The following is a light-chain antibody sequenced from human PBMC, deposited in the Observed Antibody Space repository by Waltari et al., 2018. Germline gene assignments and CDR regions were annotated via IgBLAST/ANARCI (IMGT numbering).Light chain of an antibody. J-gene: IGKJ2*01. V-gene: IGKV1-33*01. CDR3: QQYEDVPYT. CDR1: QDISPY. CDR2: DVS. Sequence: DIQLTKPPPSLSASVGDRVIITCQASQDISPYLNWYQQKPGKAPKLLVYDVSDLEKGVPSSCSGGGSETDFSITISSPQSEDIATYYCQQYEDVPYTFGQGTKLMIK.